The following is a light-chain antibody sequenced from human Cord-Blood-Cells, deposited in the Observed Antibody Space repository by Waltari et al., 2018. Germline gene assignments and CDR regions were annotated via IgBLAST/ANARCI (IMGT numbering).Light chain of an antibody. CDR2: EGS. Sequence: QSALAQHASESGSPGPSLTLHCPGTSRDVWRSNLLSWYQQHPGKAPKLMIYEGSKRPSGVSNRFSGSKSGNTASLTISGLQAEDEADYYCCSYAGSFYVFGTGTKVTVL. CDR1: SRDVWRSNL. J-gene: IGLJ1*01. V-gene: IGLV2-23*01. CDR3: CSYAGSFYV.